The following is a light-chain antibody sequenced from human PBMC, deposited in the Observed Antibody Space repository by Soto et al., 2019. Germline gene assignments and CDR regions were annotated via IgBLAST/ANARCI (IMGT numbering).Light chain of an antibody. CDR2: GAS. J-gene: IGKJ1*01. Sequence: ELVLTQSPGTLSMSPGERATLSCRASQSVSNNYLAWYQQKPGQAPRLLIYGASNRATGIPERFSGSGSGTDFTLTISRLEAEDFAVYYRQRYGSSGTFGQGTKVDIK. CDR1: QSVSNNY. CDR3: QRYGSSGT. V-gene: IGKV3-20*01.